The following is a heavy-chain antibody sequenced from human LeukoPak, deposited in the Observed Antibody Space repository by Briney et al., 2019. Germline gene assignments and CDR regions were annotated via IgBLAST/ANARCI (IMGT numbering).Heavy chain of an antibody. CDR2: IYHTGST. Sequence: SETLSLTCTVSGGSINSYYWSWLRQPPGKGLEWIGYIYHTGSTNYNPSLKSRVTISVDTSKNQFSLRLNSVTAADTAVYYCARDGGWYFDLWGRGTLVTVSS. CDR1: GGSINSYY. D-gene: IGHD3-3*01. J-gene: IGHJ2*01. CDR3: ARDGGWYFDL. V-gene: IGHV4-59*01.